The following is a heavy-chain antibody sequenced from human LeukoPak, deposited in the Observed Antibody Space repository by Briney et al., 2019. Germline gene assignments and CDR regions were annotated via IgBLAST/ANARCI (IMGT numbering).Heavy chain of an antibody. CDR2: ISYDGSNK. J-gene: IGHJ4*02. CDR1: GFTFSSYA. V-gene: IGHV3-30-3*01. CDR3: ARDPTL. Sequence: GGSLRLSCAASGFTFSSYAMHWVRQAPGKGLEWVAVISYDGSNKYYTDSVKGRFTISRDNSKNTLYLQMNSLRDEDTAVYYCARDPTLWGQGTLVTVSS.